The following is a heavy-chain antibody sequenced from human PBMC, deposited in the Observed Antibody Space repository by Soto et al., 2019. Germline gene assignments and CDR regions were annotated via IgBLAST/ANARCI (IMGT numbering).Heavy chain of an antibody. J-gene: IGHJ6*03. CDR2: MNPNSGNT. CDR1: GYTFTSYD. Sequence: ASVKVSCKASGYTFTSYDINWVRQATGQGLEWMGWMNPNSGNTGYAQKFQGRVTMTRNTSISTAYMELSSLRSEDTAVYYCARGRGAPARLRLPPERYYYYMDVWGKGTTVTVSS. D-gene: IGHD4-17*01. V-gene: IGHV1-8*01. CDR3: ARGRGAPARLRLPPERYYYYMDV.